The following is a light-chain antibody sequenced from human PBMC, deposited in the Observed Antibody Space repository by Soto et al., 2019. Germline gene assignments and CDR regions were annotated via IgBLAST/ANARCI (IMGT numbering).Light chain of an antibody. J-gene: IGLJ1*01. Sequence: QSALTQPASASGSPGQWITIYCTGTSSDVGGYNYVSWYQQHPGKAPKLMIYDVSNRPSGVSNRFSGSKSGNTASLTISGLQAEDEADYYCSSYTSSSTLLYVFGTGTKLTVL. CDR1: SSDVGGYNY. CDR3: SSYTSSSTLLYV. V-gene: IGLV2-14*01. CDR2: DVS.